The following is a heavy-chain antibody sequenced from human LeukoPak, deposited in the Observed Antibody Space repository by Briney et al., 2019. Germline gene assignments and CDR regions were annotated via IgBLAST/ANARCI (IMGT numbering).Heavy chain of an antibody. J-gene: IGHJ4*02. CDR1: GFTVSSNY. CDR3: AKFDRGDY. V-gene: IGHV3-66*01. Sequence: RGSLRLSCAASGFTVSSNYMGWVRQAPGKGLEWVSVIYSGGDTYYTDSVKGRFTISRDNSKNTLYLQMNSLRAEDTAVYYCAKFDRGDYWGQGTLVTVSS. CDR2: IYSGGDT. D-gene: IGHD3-9*01.